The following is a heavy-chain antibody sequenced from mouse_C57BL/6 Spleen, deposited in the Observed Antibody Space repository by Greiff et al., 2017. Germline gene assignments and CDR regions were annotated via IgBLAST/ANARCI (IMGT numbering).Heavy chain of an antibody. J-gene: IGHJ1*03. CDR1: GFTFSDYY. D-gene: IGHD1-1*01. V-gene: IGHV5-12*01. CDR2: ISNGGGST. CDR3: ARRGDYGSSSYWYFDV. Sequence: EVMLVESGGGLVQPGGSLKLSCAASGFTFSDYYMYWVRQTPEKRLEWVAYISNGGGSTYYPDTVKGRFTISRDNAKNTLYLQMSRLKSEDTAMYYCARRGDYGSSSYWYFDVWGTGTTVTVSS.